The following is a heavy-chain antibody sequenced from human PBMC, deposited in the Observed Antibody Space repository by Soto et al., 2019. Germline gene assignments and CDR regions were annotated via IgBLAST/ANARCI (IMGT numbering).Heavy chain of an antibody. Sequence: QLQLQESGPGLLKPSETLSLTCTVSGVSISSSSYYWGLILQPPGKGLEWIGGIYYSGSTYYNPPLKSLVARSVDKSKTQFSMKLRSVTAADAAVYYCGAGNGFDHWGQGTLVTVSS. CDR1: GVSISSSSYY. V-gene: IGHV4-39*01. CDR3: GAGNGFDH. D-gene: IGHD6-13*01. J-gene: IGHJ5*02. CDR2: IYYSGST.